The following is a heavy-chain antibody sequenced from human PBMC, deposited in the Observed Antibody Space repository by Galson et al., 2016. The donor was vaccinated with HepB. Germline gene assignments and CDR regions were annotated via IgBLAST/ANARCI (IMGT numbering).Heavy chain of an antibody. CDR1: GGTFSSCA. CDR3: ARQKAVFALYYFDY. J-gene: IGHJ4*02. V-gene: IGHV1-69*04. CDR2: IIPILGIA. Sequence: GGTFSSCAISWVRQAPGQGLEWMGRIIPILGIANYAQKFQGRVTITADKSTSTAYMELSSLRSEDTAVYYCARQKAVFALYYFDYWGQGTLVTVSS.